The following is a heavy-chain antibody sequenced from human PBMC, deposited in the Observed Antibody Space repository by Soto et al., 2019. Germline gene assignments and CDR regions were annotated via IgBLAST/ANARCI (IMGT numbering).Heavy chain of an antibody. D-gene: IGHD3-22*01. CDR1: NFSITSGFY. CDR2: IFHTGST. V-gene: IGHV4-38-2*02. J-gene: IGHJ4*01. CDR3: ARDGLRYFESYGYYSGPPLDY. Sequence: PSETLYLTCAVSNFSITSGFYWDWLRQPPGKGLEWCGSIFHTGSTHYQPSLTSRVTISLDRSKKQFSLTLRSVTAADTAVYYCARDGLRYFESYGYYSGPPLDYWGQGVLVT.